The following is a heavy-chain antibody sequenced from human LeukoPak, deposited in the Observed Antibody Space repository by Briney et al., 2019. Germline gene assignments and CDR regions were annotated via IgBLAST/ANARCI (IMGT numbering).Heavy chain of an antibody. Sequence: SETLSLTCTVSGGSVSSSDYYWGWIRQPPGKRLEWIGSIYYSGSTYYNPSLKSRVTISVDTSKNQFSLKLSSVTAADTAVYYCARDPYGSGSYYPNWFDPWGQGTLVTVSS. V-gene: IGHV4-39*07. D-gene: IGHD3-10*01. CDR2: IYYSGST. J-gene: IGHJ5*02. CDR1: GGSVSSSDYY. CDR3: ARDPYGSGSYYPNWFDP.